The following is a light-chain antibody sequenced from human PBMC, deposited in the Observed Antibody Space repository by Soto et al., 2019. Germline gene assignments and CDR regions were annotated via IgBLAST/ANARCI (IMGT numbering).Light chain of an antibody. CDR1: NSDVGGYNY. CDR2: EVS. J-gene: IGLJ3*02. CDR3: SSYTSSSTLGV. Sequence: QSALTQPASVSGSPGQSITNSCTGTNSDVGGYNYVSWYQQHPGKAPKLIIYEVSNRPSGVSNRFSGSKSGNTASLTISGLQAEDEADYYCSSYTSSSTLGVFGGGTKLTVL. V-gene: IGLV2-14*01.